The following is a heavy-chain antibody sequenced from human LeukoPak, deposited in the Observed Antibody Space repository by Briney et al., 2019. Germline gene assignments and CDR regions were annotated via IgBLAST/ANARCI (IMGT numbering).Heavy chain of an antibody. CDR2: ISYDGSAE. Sequence: GGSLRLSCAASGFTFSNYGMHWVRQAPGKGREWVAVISYDGSAEYYADSVKGRFAIYRDNSRNTLYLQMNSLRPEDTAVYYCAKELTRGSSWYEDYWGQGTLVTVSS. CDR1: GFTFSNYG. J-gene: IGHJ4*02. V-gene: IGHV3-30*18. D-gene: IGHD6-13*01. CDR3: AKELTRGSSWYEDY.